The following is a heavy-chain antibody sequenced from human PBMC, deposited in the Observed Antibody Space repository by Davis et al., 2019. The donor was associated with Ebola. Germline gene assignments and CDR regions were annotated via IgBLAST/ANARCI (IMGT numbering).Heavy chain of an antibody. V-gene: IGHV3-74*01. CDR1: EFAFSSYW. J-gene: IGHJ5*02. CDR3: VRDLNWGFDP. D-gene: IGHD3-16*01. CDR2: ISPDGRST. Sequence: HTGGSLRLSCAASEFAFSSYWMHWVRQTPGKGPVWVSRISPDGRSTSYADSVKGRLTISRDNAKNTLYLQMNSLRVEDTAVYYCVRDLNWGFDPWGQGTLVTVSS.